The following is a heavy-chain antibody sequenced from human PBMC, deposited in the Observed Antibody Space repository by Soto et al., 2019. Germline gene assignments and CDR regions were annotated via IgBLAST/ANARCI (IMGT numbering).Heavy chain of an antibody. V-gene: IGHV4-30-4*01. J-gene: IGHJ6*02. D-gene: IGHD3-10*01. Sequence: SETRSLTCTVSGGSIRSGDYYWSWLRQPPGKGLEWIGYIYYSGSTYYDPSLKSRITITGDTSKSQFSLKLSSVTAADTAVYYCARDQAGHSGSGGLYGLDLWGQGATVTVSS. CDR2: IYYSGST. CDR3: ARDQAGHSGSGGLYGLDL. CDR1: GGSIRSGDYY.